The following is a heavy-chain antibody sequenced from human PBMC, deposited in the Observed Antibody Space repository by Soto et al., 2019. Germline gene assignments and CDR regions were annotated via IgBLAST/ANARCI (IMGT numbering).Heavy chain of an antibody. CDR2: ISYDGSNK. CDR3: AKAPYDFWSGYPYYGMDV. Sequence: QVQLVESGGGVVQPGRSLRLSCAASGFTFSSYGMHWVRQAPGKGLEWVAVISYDGSNKYYADSVKGRFTISRDNSKNTLYLQMNSLRAEDTAVYYCAKAPYDFWSGYPYYGMDVWGQGTTVTVSS. J-gene: IGHJ6*02. V-gene: IGHV3-30*18. CDR1: GFTFSSYG. D-gene: IGHD3-3*01.